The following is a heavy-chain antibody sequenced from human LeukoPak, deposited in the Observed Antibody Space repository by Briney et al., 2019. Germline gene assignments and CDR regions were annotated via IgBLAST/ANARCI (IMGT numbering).Heavy chain of an antibody. D-gene: IGHD2-2*01. CDR3: ARGVVVVPAAMSYYYYGMDV. V-gene: IGHV4-34*01. CDR1: GGSFNGYY. J-gene: IGHJ6*02. Sequence: PSETLSLTCAVHGGSFNGYYWSWIRQPPGKGLEWIGEINDSRSTKYNPSLKSRVTISVDTSKNQFSLKLNSVTAADTAVYYCARGVVVVPAAMSYYYYGMDVWGQGTTVTVSS. CDR2: INDSRST.